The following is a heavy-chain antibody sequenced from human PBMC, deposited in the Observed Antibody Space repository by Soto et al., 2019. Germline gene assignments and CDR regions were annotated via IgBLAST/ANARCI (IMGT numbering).Heavy chain of an antibody. CDR1: GFTLSSYA. CDR2: ISGSGVIT. Sequence: GGPLRRSCAASGFTLSSYAMSWVRQAPGKGREWVSAISGSGVITYYADSVKGRFTISRDDSKNTLYLQMNSLRAEDTAVYYCERCPVGFKIFGVVIRKRKWFGPWGQGTLVTVSS. CDR3: ERCPVGFKIFGVVIRKRKWFGP. V-gene: IGHV3-23*01. J-gene: IGHJ5*02. D-gene: IGHD3-3*01.